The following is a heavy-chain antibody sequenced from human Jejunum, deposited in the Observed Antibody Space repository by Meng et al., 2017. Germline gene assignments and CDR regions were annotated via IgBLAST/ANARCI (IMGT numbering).Heavy chain of an antibody. Sequence: SETLSLTCTFSGVSVSNGHYYWSWIREPPGKGLEWIGCIYYSDSGSTAYSPSLKSRVTISLDMSKTQVSLRLSSVTAADAALYYCARNEYKFGFDAFDTWGQGTMVTVSS. CDR2: IYYSDSGST. V-gene: IGHV4-61*01. D-gene: IGHD1-1*01. CDR1: GVSVSNGHYY. J-gene: IGHJ3*02. CDR3: ARNEYKFGFDAFDT.